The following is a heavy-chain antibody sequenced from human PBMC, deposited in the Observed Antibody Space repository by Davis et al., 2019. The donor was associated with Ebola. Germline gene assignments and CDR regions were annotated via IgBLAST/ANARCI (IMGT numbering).Heavy chain of an antibody. Sequence: GESLKISCAASGFIFSSYGMHWVRQAPGKGLEWVAFIRYDGSNKYYADSVKGRFTISRDNSKNTLYLQMNSLRAEDTAVYYCARDVVMATGGLDYWGQGTLVTVSS. V-gene: IGHV3-30*02. CDR1: GFIFSSYG. J-gene: IGHJ4*02. CDR2: IRYDGSNK. D-gene: IGHD5-24*01. CDR3: ARDVVMATGGLDY.